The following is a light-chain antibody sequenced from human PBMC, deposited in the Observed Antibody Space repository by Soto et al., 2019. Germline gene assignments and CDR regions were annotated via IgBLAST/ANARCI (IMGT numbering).Light chain of an antibody. CDR2: SAS. J-gene: IGKJ5*01. CDR1: QNIYKS. CDR3: QQSFSPLPIT. V-gene: IGKV1-39*01. Sequence: DIQMSQSPSSLSASIGDRVTITCRASQNIYKSVNWYQQKPGKAPKLLIFSASSLRSGVPSRFSGSGSGIDFTLTINTLQSEDFATYYCQQSFSPLPITFGQGTRLEIK.